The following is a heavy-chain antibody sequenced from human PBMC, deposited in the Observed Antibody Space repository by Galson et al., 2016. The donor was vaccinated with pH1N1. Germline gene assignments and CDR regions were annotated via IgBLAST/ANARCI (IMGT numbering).Heavy chain of an antibody. D-gene: IGHD2-15*01. Sequence: SLRLSCAASGFTFTDYYMSWIRQAPGKGLEWIAYISSSGSYINYADSVKGRLTVPRDHANRSLWLQLNSLTVEDTAVYFCARNGRYGHCGGGNCYPAEDFQYWGRGTLVSVSS. CDR1: GFTFTDYY. CDR3: ARNGRYGHCGGGNCYPAEDFQY. V-gene: IGHV3-11*06. CDR2: ISSSGSYI. J-gene: IGHJ1*01.